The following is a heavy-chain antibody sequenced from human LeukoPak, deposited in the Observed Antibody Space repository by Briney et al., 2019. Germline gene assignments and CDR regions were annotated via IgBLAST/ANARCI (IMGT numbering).Heavy chain of an antibody. CDR3: ARSPTYGGYPANFDY. V-gene: IGHV4-59*01. D-gene: IGHD5-12*01. J-gene: IGHJ4*02. CDR2: IYSSGST. Sequence: SETLSLTCTVSGGSISSYYWSWIRQPPGKGLEWIGYIYSSGSTNYTPSLKSRVTISVDTSKNQFSLKLSSVTAADTAVYYCARSPTYGGYPANFDYWGQGTLVTVSS. CDR1: GGSISSYY.